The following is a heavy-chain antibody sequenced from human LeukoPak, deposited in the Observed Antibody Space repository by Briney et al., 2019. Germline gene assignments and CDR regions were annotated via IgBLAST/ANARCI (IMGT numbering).Heavy chain of an antibody. D-gene: IGHD3-10*01. Sequence: GSSVKVSCKASGGTFSSYASSWVRQAPGQGLEWMGGIIPIFGRANYEHKFQGRVTITADKYTSIAYMELSSLRSEDTAVYYCARKTIMVRAVFDGFDIWGQGTMVTVSS. CDR1: GGTFSSYA. V-gene: IGHV1-69*06. J-gene: IGHJ3*02. CDR2: IIPIFGRA. CDR3: ARKTIMVRAVFDGFDI.